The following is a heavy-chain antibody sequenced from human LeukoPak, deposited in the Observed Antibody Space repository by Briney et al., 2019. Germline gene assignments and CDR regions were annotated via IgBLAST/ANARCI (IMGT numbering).Heavy chain of an antibody. Sequence: PGRSLRLSCAASGFTFDDYAMHWVRQAPGKGLEGVSGISWNSGSIGYADSVKGRFTISRDNAKNSLYLQMNSLRAEDTALYYCAKGQGGIAALGEYFQHWGQGTLVTVSS. J-gene: IGHJ1*01. CDR1: GFTFDDYA. D-gene: IGHD6-13*01. CDR3: AKGQGGIAALGEYFQH. CDR2: ISWNSGSI. V-gene: IGHV3-9*01.